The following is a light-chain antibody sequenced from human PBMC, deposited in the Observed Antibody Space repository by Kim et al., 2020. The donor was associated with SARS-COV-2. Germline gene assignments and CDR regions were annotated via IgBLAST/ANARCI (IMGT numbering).Light chain of an antibody. CDR2: SNN. CDR3: AAWDGSLNGVV. Sequence: GQRVTISWSGSTSNIASNTVNWYQQLPGTAPKLLIYSNNQRPSGVPDRISGSKSGTSASLAISGLQSEDEADYYCAAWDGSLNGVVFGGGTKLTVL. J-gene: IGLJ2*01. V-gene: IGLV1-44*01. CDR1: TSNIASNT.